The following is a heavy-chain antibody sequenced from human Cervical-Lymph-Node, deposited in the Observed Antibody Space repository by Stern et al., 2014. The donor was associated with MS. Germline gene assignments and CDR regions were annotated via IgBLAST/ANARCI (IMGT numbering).Heavy chain of an antibody. J-gene: IGHJ2*01. CDR2: IKGDGSIT. Sequence: VQLVQSGGELVQPGGSLRLSCAVSELAFSRYWMHWVRQAPGKGLVWVSRIKGDGSITNYADSVKGRFTISRDNAKNTLYLQLNSLRAEDTAVYYCSREIRWYFDLWGRGTLVTVSS. CDR1: ELAFSRYW. V-gene: IGHV3-74*02. CDR3: SREIRWYFDL.